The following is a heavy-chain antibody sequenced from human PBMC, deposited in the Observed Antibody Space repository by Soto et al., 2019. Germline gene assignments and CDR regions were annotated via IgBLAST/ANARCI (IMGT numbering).Heavy chain of an antibody. Sequence: PGESLKISCKGSGYSFTSYWIGWVRQMPGKGLEWMGIIYPGDPDTRYSPSFQGQVTISADKSISTAYLQWSSLKASDTAMYYCARTAAGGKNYYGMDVWGQGTTVTVSS. D-gene: IGHD6-13*01. J-gene: IGHJ6*02. CDR2: IYPGDPDT. V-gene: IGHV5-51*01. CDR1: GYSFTSYW. CDR3: ARTAAGGKNYYGMDV.